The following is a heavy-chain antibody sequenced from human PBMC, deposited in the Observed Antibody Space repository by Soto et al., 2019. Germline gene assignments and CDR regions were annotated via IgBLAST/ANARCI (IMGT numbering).Heavy chain of an antibody. CDR3: ARYRNMATITGRWFDP. J-gene: IGHJ5*02. CDR1: GYTFTSYG. D-gene: IGHD5-12*01. V-gene: IGHV1-18*01. CDR2: ISAYNGNT. Sequence: ASVKVSCKASGYTFTSYGISWVRQAPGQGLEWMGWISAYNGNTNYAQKLQGRVTISVDTSKNQFSLKLSSVTAADTAVYYCARYRNMATITGRWFDPWGQGTLVTVSS.